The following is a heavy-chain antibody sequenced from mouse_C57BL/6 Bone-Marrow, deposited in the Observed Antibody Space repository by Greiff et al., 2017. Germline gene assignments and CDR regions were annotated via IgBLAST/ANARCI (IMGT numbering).Heavy chain of an antibody. CDR3: ARGDSDGGYFDV. CDR2: INPNNGGT. D-gene: IGHD2-4*01. CDR1: GYTFTDYN. V-gene: IGHV1-22*01. J-gene: IGHJ1*03. Sequence: VQLQQSGPELVKPGASVKMSCKASGYTFTDYNMHWVKQSPGKSLEWIGNINPNNGGTSYNQKFKGKATLTVNKSSSTAYMELRSLTAEDSAGYCCARGDSDGGYFDVWGTGTTVTVSS.